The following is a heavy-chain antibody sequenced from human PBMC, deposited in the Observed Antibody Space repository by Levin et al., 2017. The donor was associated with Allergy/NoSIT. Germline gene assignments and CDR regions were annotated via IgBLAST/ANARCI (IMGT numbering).Heavy chain of an antibody. V-gene: IGHV3-23*01. CDR3: AKCQGVRMVYATAGWFDP. D-gene: IGHD2-8*01. CDR1: EFTFGSSA. Sequence: GESLKISCAASEFTFGSSAMTWVRQAPGKGLEWVSGISSSGGTTYYTDSVKGRFTISRDNSKNTLYLQMNSLRAEDTALYYCAKCQGVRMVYATAGWFDPWGQGTLVTVSS. CDR2: ISSSGGTT. J-gene: IGHJ5*02.